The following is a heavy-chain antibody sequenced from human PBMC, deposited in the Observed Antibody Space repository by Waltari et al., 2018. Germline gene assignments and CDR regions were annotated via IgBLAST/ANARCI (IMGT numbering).Heavy chain of an antibody. Sequence: EVQLVESGGGLVQPGGSLRLSCAASGFTFSSYWMHWVRQVPGKGLVWGAMIRSDGSTNYADSVKGRCTISRDDARNTLFLQMNSLRAEDTAVYYCVRDSPVSPDRFDCWGQGTLVTVSS. V-gene: IGHV3-74*01. CDR2: IRSDGST. D-gene: IGHD2-21*01. J-gene: IGHJ4*02. CDR3: VRDSPVSPDRFDC. CDR1: GFTFSSYW.